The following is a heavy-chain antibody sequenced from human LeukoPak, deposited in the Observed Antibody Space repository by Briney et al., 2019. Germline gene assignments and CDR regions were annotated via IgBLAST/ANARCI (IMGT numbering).Heavy chain of an antibody. CDR1: GGSISGYY. V-gene: IGHV4-59*08. CDR2: IYYSGTT. CDR3: ASSVYYYDSSGYDY. D-gene: IGHD3-22*01. Sequence: PSETLSLTCSVSGGSISGYYWSWIRQPPGKGLEWIGYIYYSGTTNYNPSLKSRVTISVDTSKNQFSLKLSSVTAADTAVYYCASSVYYYDSSGYDYWGQGTLVTVSS. J-gene: IGHJ4*02.